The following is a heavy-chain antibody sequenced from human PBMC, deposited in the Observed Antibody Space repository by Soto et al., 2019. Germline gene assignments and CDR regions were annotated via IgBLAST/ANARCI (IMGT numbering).Heavy chain of an antibody. D-gene: IGHD2-15*01. CDR1: GIAFSAYA. Sequence: EVQLLESGGALVQHGVSLRLSCAASGIAFSAYAMNGVRNTPGKVLEWVSRVSGTGRTTYHADSVKGRFTMSRDNSKDTVYRRMNRLRADGTAVDYCTKYVLYCGGGSCLVGPSYTCDHWGQETLVTVYS. CDR2: VSGTGRTT. J-gene: IGHJ4*02. V-gene: IGHV3-23*01. CDR3: TKYVLYCGGGSCLVGPSYTCDH.